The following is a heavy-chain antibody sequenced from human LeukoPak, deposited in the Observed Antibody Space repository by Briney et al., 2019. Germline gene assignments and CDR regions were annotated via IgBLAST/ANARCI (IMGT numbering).Heavy chain of an antibody. CDR1: GFTFSTYW. V-gene: IGHV3-7*01. J-gene: IGHJ4*02. CDR3: AKDRRQRGRTAYFDY. D-gene: IGHD1-1*01. Sequence: PGGSLRLSCTASGFTFSTYWMSWVRQAPGKGLEWVANTREDGSEKYYVDSVKGRFTISRDNAKNSLYLQMNSLRAEDTAVYYCAKDRRQRGRTAYFDYWGQGTLVTVSS. CDR2: TREDGSEK.